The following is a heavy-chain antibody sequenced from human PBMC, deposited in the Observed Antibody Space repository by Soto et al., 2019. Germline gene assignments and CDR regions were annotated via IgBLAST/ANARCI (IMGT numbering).Heavy chain of an antibody. Sequence: ASVKVSCKASGYTFTSYYMHWVRQAPGQGLEWMGIINPSGGSTSYAQKFQGRVTMTRDTSTSTVYMELSSLRSEDTAVYYCARGQSYYGSGSYYKYYYYGMDVWGQGTTVTVS. J-gene: IGHJ6*02. D-gene: IGHD3-10*01. CDR1: GYTFTSYY. CDR3: ARGQSYYGSGSYYKYYYYGMDV. V-gene: IGHV1-46*01. CDR2: INPSGGST.